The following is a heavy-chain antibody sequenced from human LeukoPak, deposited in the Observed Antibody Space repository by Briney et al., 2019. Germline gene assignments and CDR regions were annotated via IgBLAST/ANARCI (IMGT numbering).Heavy chain of an antibody. Sequence: PSETLSLTCAVYGGSFSGYYWSWICQPPGKGQEWIGESNHSGSANSNPSLKSRVTISVDTSKNQFSLKLSSVTAADTAVYYCARGVPHYYGSGSYYKAPRRGRCDPRGQGDLVTVSS. V-gene: IGHV4-34*01. D-gene: IGHD3-10*01. J-gene: IGHJ5*02. CDR3: ARGVPHYYGSGSYYKAPRRGRCDP. CDR1: GGSFSGYY. CDR2: SNHSGSA.